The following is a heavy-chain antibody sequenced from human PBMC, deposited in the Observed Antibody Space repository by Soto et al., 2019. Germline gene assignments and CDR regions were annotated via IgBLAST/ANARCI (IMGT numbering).Heavy chain of an antibody. CDR2: IIPIFGTA. D-gene: IGHD2-2*01. V-gene: IGHV1-69*01. CDR1: GGTFSSYA. CDR3: ASLGYCSSTSCLPNYYYGMDV. J-gene: IGHJ6*02. Sequence: VQLVQSGAEVKKPGSSVKVSCKASGGTFSSYAISWVRQAPGQGLEWMGGIIPIFGTANYAQKFQGRVTITADESTSTAYMELSSLRSEDTAVYYCASLGYCSSTSCLPNYYYGMDVWGQGTTVTVSS.